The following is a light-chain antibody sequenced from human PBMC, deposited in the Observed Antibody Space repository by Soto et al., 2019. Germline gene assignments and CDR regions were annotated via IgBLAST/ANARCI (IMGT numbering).Light chain of an antibody. CDR1: TGAVTSYNY. CDR2: STS. V-gene: IGLV7-43*01. CDR3: LLYYGDVQV. Sequence: QAVVTQEPSLTVSPGGTVTLTCASNTGAVTSYNYPNWFQQKPGQVPRAQIYSTSAKHPWTPARFSGSLLGGKAALTLSGVQPEDEADYYCLLYYGDVQVFGTGTKVTVL. J-gene: IGLJ1*01.